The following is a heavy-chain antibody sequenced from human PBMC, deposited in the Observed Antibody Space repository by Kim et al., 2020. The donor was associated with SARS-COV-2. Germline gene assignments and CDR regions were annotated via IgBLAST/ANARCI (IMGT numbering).Heavy chain of an antibody. J-gene: IGHJ5*02. D-gene: IGHD4-17*01. Sequence: GGSLRLSCAASGFTFSSYWMSWVRQAPGKGLEWVANIKQDGSEKYYVDSVKGRFTISRDNAKNSLYLQMNSLRAEDTAVYYCARETGYGSIANNWFDPWGQGTLVTVSS. CDR2: IKQDGSEK. CDR1: GFTFSSYW. CDR3: ARETGYGSIANNWFDP. V-gene: IGHV3-7*01.